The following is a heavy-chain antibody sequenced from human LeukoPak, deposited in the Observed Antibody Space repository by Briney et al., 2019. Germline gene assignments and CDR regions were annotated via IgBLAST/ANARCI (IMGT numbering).Heavy chain of an antibody. J-gene: IGHJ4*02. V-gene: IGHV3-21*01. D-gene: IGHD6-6*01. CDR1: GFTFSSYS. CDR3: ARATGKYSSSSMLASLDYFDY. Sequence: AGGSLRLSCAASGFTFSSYSMNWVRQAPGKGLEWVSSISSSSSYIYYADSVKGRFTISRDNAKNSLYVQMNSLRAEDTAVYYCARATGKYSSSSMLASLDYFDYWGQGTLVTVSS. CDR2: ISSSSSYI.